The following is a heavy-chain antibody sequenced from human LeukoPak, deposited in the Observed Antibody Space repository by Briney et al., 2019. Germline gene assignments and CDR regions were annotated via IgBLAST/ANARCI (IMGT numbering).Heavy chain of an antibody. CDR3: ARQYGTLGFDP. D-gene: IGHD2-8*01. Sequence: SETLSLTCTVSGGSISSYYWSWIRQPPGKGLEWIGSIYYSGSTYYNPSLKSRVTISVDTSKNQFSLKLSSVTAADTAVYYCARQYGTLGFDPWGQGTLVTVSS. CDR1: GGSISSYY. V-gene: IGHV4-59*05. J-gene: IGHJ5*02. CDR2: IYYSGST.